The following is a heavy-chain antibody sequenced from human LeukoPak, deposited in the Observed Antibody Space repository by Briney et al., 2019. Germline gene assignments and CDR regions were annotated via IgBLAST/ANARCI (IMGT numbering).Heavy chain of an antibody. Sequence: GGSLRLSCSASGFAFSGFAMGWVRQAPGKGLEWVSSISGSGGNTCYADSVEGRFTVSRDNSKNTLYLQMNSLRAEDTALYYCARGRGGDYVPSRFDYWGQGTLVTVSS. CDR1: GFAFSGFA. V-gene: IGHV3-23*01. J-gene: IGHJ4*02. CDR3: ARGRGGDYVPSRFDY. CDR2: ISGSGGNT. D-gene: IGHD4-17*01.